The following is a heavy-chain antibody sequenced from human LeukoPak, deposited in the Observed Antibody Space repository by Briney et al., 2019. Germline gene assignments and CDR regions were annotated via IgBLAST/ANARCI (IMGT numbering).Heavy chain of an antibody. Sequence: SETLSLTCTVSGGSISSSSYYWGWIRQPPGKGLEWIGSIYYSGSTYYSPSLKSRVTISVDTSKNQFSLKMTSMTAADTAIYYCWLEKVVAAYFDSWGQGTLVTVSS. J-gene: IGHJ4*02. D-gene: IGHD2-15*01. CDR3: WLEKVVAAYFDS. V-gene: IGHV4-39*07. CDR2: IYYSGST. CDR1: GGSISSSSYY.